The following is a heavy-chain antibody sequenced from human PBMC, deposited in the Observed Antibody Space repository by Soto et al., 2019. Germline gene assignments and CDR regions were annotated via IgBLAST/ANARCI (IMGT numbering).Heavy chain of an antibody. D-gene: IGHD3-3*01. CDR1: GYNFAGYW. CDR2: IYPSDSDT. Sequence: GESLKISCKCSGYNFAGYWIAWVRQMPGKGLELMGIIYPSDSDTRYRPSFQGQVTISADKSISSAYLQWSSLRASDTAMYYCARGGVSTRTFDYWGQGTPGTVSS. J-gene: IGHJ4*02. V-gene: IGHV5-51*01. CDR3: ARGGVSTRTFDY.